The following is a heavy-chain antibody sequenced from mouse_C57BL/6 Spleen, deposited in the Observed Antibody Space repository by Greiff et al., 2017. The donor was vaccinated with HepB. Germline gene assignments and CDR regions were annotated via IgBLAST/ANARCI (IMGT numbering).Heavy chain of an antibody. CDR1: GYTFTEYT. CDR3: ARHEDDPNYYGSRRDYFDY. Sequence: QVHVKQSGAELVKPGASVKLSCKASGYTFTEYTIHWVKQRSGQGLEWIGWFYPGSGSIKYNEKFKDKATLTADKSSSTVYMELSRLTSEDSAVYFCARHEDDPNYYGSRRDYFDYWGQGTTLTVSS. J-gene: IGHJ2*01. CDR2: FYPGSGSI. D-gene: IGHD1-1*01. V-gene: IGHV1-62-2*01.